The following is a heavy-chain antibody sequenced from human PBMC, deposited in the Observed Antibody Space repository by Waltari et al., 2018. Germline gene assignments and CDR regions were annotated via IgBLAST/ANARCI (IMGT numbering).Heavy chain of an antibody. CDR3: AKVAAGGNYFDY. D-gene: IGHD6-25*01. CDR1: GFTFSSYA. CDR2: IYSGGST. J-gene: IGHJ4*02. Sequence: EVQLLESGGGLVQPGGSLRLSCAASGFTFSSYAMSWVRQAPGKGLEWVSVIYSGGSTYYADSVKGRFTISRDNSKNTLYLQMNSLRAEDTAVYYCAKVAAGGNYFDYWGQGTLVTVSS. V-gene: IGHV3-23*03.